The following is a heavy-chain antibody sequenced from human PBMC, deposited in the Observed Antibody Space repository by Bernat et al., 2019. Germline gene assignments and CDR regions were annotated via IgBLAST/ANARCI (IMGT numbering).Heavy chain of an antibody. CDR1: GYTFTSYY. CDR2: INPSGGST. Sequence: QVQLVQSGAEVKKPGASVKVSCKASGYTFTSYYMHWVRQAPGQGLEWMGIINPSGGSTSYAQKFQGRVTMTRDTSTSTVYMELSSLRSEDTAVYYCARDSIRFTMIVVSGGPPDYWGQGTLVTVSS. D-gene: IGHD3-22*01. J-gene: IGHJ4*02. CDR3: ARDSIRFTMIVVSGGPPDY. V-gene: IGHV1-46*01.